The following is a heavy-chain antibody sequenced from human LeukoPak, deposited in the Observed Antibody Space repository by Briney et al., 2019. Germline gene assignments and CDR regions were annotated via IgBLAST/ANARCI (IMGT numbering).Heavy chain of an antibody. V-gene: IGHV3-74*02. J-gene: IGHJ4*02. CDR1: GFTFGSYW. CDR3: TKIPSAVPGRGFDY. D-gene: IGHD6-19*01. CDR2: IYSDGSSNSDGTST. Sequence: GGSLRLSCAASGFTFGSYWMHWVRQAPGKGLVWVSRIYSDGSSNSDGTSTNYADSVKGRFTISRDNSKNTLYLQMNSLRAEDTAVYYCTKIPSAVPGRGFDYWGQGTLVTVSS.